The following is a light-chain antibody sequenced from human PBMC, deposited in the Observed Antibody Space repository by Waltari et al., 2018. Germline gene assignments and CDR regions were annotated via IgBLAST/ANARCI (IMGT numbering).Light chain of an antibody. Sequence: DVQMTQSPSTLSVSAGDRVTITCRASQSISSWLAWYQQKPGKAPKLLIYKASSLESGVPSRFSGSGSGTEFTLTISSLQPDDCATYYCQQYNSYSPWTFGQGTKVEIK. CDR2: KAS. J-gene: IGKJ1*01. CDR1: QSISSW. CDR3: QQYNSYSPWT. V-gene: IGKV1-5*03.